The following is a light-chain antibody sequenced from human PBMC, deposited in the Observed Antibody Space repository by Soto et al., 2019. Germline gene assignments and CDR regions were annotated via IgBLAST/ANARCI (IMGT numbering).Light chain of an antibody. CDR1: SSYIGPYDH. CDR3: SSYAGNYIHV. J-gene: IGLJ1*01. V-gene: IGLV2-11*01. Sequence: QAVLSQPRSVSGSPGDSVTISCTRTSSYIGPYDHVAWYQQHPGKAPKLIIFAVSKRPSGVPDRFSGSKSGNTASLTISGLQAEDEADYYCSSYAGNYIHVFATGTKVTVL. CDR2: AVS.